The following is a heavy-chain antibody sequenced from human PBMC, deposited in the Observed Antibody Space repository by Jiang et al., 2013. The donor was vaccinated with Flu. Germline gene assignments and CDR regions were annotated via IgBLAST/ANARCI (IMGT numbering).Heavy chain of an antibody. CDR1: GGTFSSYT. CDR3: AREGRGRITMIVVGPYWFDP. CDR2: ISAYNGNT. V-gene: IGHV1-18*01. J-gene: IGHJ5*02. D-gene: IGHD3-22*01. Sequence: GAEVKKPGSSVKVSCKASGGTFSSYTISWVRQAPGQGLEWMGWISAYNGNTNYAQKLQGRVTMTTDTSTSTAYMELRSLRSDDTAVYYCAREGRGRITMIVVGPYWFDPWGQGTLVTVSS.